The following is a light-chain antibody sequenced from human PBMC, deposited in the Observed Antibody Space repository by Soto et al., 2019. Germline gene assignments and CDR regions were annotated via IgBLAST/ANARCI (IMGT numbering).Light chain of an antibody. CDR1: SSNIGNNF. J-gene: IGLJ7*01. CDR3: ATWDDSLSGFVV. CDR2: SDN. Sequence: QSVLTQPPSVSGTPGQRVTISCSGSSSNIGNNFVYWYQHLPGAAPTLVVYSDNHRPSGFPVRFSGSKSGTSASLTISGLRSEDEATYYCATWDDSLSGFVVFGGGTQLTVL. V-gene: IGLV1-47*01.